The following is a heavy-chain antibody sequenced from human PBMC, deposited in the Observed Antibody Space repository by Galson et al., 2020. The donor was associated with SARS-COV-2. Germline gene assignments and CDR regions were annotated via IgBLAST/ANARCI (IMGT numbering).Heavy chain of an antibody. D-gene: IGHD3-22*01. CDR3: AREEYSSGWPDSTYYYDSSGYTNWFDP. CDR1: GGSISSGSYY. Sequence: SETLSLTCTVSGGSISSGSYYWSWIRQPAGKGLEWIGRIYTSGSTNYNPSLKSRVTISVDTSKNQFSLKLSSVTAADTAVYYCAREEYSSGWPDSTYYYDSSGYTNWFDPWGQGTLVTVSS. CDR2: IYTSGST. V-gene: IGHV4-61*02. J-gene: IGHJ5*02.